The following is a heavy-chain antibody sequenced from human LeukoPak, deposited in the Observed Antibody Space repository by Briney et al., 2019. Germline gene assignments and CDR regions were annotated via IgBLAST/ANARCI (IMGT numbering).Heavy chain of an antibody. Sequence: SETLYLTCAVYGGSFSGYYWSWIRQPPGKGLEWIGEINHSGSTNYNPSLKSRVTISVDTSKNQFSLKLSSVTAADTAVYYCAREHGYCSGGSCYSRYYYYGMDVWGQGTTVTVSS. J-gene: IGHJ6*02. D-gene: IGHD2-15*01. CDR2: INHSGST. CDR3: AREHGYCSGGSCYSRYYYYGMDV. CDR1: GGSFSGYY. V-gene: IGHV4-34*01.